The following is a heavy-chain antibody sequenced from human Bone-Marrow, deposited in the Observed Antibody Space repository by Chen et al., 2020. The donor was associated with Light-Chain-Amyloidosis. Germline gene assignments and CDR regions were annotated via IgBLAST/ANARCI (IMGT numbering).Heavy chain of an antibody. CDR3: ATDVTCTNGVCPAPLEV. J-gene: IGHJ4*02. V-gene: IGHV3-15*01. CDR2: LKSESDGGTP. CDR1: GLTFKNAW. D-gene: IGHD2-8*01. Sequence: EVQLVESGGDLVKLGGSLRLSCEVSGLTFKNAWMSWVRQAPGKGLEWIGRLKSESDGGTPDYATPWKGRFTISRDDLKKTLFLHMRSLKTEDTAVYFWATDVTCTNGVCPAPLEVWGQGTPVTVSS.